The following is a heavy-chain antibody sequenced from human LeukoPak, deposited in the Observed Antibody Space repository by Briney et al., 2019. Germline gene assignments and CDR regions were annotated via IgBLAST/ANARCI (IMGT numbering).Heavy chain of an antibody. V-gene: IGHV3-30*04. D-gene: IGHD5-12*01. CDR1: AFTFSNYA. CDR3: ATLPARSGYDYFDY. CDR2: ISYDGSNK. J-gene: IGHJ4*02. Sequence: PGRSLRLSCAASAFTFSNYAMHWVRQAPGKGLEWVAVISYDGSNKYYADSVKGRFTISRDNSKNTLYLQMNSLRAEDTAVYYCATLPARSGYDYFDYRGQGTLVTVSS.